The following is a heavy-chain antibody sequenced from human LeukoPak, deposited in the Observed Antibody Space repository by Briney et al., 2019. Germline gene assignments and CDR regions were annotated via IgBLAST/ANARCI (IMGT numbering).Heavy chain of an antibody. D-gene: IGHD6-13*01. Sequence: PSETLSLTCSVYSESFSGGYWSWIRQPPGKGLDWIGEISDNEGIKYSPSLKSRVTISVDTSKNQFSLKLTSVTAADTAVYYCARERVVAAAGYNWFDPWGQGTLVTVSS. V-gene: IGHV4-34*01. CDR1: SESFSGGY. CDR3: ARERVVAAAGYNWFDP. J-gene: IGHJ5*02. CDR2: ISDNEGI.